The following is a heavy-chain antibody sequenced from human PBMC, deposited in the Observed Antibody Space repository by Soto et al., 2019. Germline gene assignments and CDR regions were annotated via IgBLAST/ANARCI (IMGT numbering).Heavy chain of an antibody. D-gene: IGHD2-21*01. CDR1: GESIDSGVYS. CDR3: ARDHFEIDKRDRDPYDAFDV. CDR2: IYRGGDT. J-gene: IGHJ3*01. Sequence: QLQLQESGSGLVEPSQTLSLTCTVSGESIDSGVYSWNWIRQSPGKGLEWLGNIYRGGDTHYNPSLKSRVTVSIDSSKNQFSLKLNSVTAADTAVYYCARDHFEIDKRDRDPYDAFDVWGQGTMVAVSS. V-gene: IGHV4-30-2*06.